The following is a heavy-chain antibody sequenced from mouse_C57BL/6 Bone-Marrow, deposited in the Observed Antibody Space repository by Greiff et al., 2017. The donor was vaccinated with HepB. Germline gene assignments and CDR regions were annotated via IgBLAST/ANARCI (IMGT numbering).Heavy chain of an antibody. V-gene: IGHV5-4*03. J-gene: IGHJ4*01. CDR2: ISDGGSYT. Sequence: EVKLVESGGGLVKPGGSLKLSCAASGFTFSSYAMSWVRQTPEKRLEWVATISDGGSYTYYPDNVKGRFTISRDNAKNNLYLQMSHLKSEDTAMYYCARAYGNYVYAMDYWGQGTSVTVSS. CDR1: GFTFSSYA. CDR3: ARAYGNYVYAMDY. D-gene: IGHD2-10*02.